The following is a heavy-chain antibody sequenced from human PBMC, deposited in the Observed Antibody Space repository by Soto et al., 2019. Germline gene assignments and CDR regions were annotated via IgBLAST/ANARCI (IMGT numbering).Heavy chain of an antibody. CDR1: GYSFTSYW. CDR2: IYPGDSDT. D-gene: IGHD3-22*01. J-gene: IGHJ4*02. CDR3: ARLILNYYDSSGYLFDY. V-gene: IGHV5-51*01. Sequence: GESLKISCKGSGYSFTSYWIGWVRQMPGKGLEWIGIIYPGDSDTRYSPSFQGQVTISADKSISTAYLQWSSLKASDTAMYYCARLILNYYDSSGYLFDYWGQGTLVTVSS.